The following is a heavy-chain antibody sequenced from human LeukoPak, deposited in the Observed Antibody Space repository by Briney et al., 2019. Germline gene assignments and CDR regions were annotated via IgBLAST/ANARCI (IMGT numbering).Heavy chain of an antibody. D-gene: IGHD6-13*01. V-gene: IGHV3-23*01. CDR1: GFTFSSYA. J-gene: IGHJ6*02. Sequence: GGSLRLSCAASGFTFSSYAMSWVRQAPGKGLEWVSAISGSGGGTYYADSVKGRFTISRDNSKNTLYLQMNSLRAEDTAVYYCAAAGPDYYYGMDVWGQGTTVTVSS. CDR3: AAAGPDYYYGMDV. CDR2: ISGSGGGT.